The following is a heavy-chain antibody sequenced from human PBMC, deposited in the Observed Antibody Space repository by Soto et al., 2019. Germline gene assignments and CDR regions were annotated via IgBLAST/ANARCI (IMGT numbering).Heavy chain of an antibody. Sequence: EVQMVESGGGLVQPGGSVRLSCTASGFTVSSSYRSWVRQAPGKGLEWVSVIYSGGSTYYADSVKGRFTISRDDSKNTLYLHMDSLRVEDTAVYYCTRKLLSSSSYPPGYWGQGTLVTVSS. CDR3: TRKLLSSSSYPPGY. D-gene: IGHD6-13*01. V-gene: IGHV3-66*01. CDR2: IYSGGST. CDR1: GFTVSSSY. J-gene: IGHJ4*02.